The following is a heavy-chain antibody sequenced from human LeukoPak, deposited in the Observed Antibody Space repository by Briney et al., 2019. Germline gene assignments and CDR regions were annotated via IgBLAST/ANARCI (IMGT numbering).Heavy chain of an antibody. CDR3: AKEFSRGSGIKNWFDP. CDR2: ISGSGGST. J-gene: IGHJ5*02. Sequence: GGSLRLSCAASGFTFISYAMSWVRQAPGKGLEWVSAISGSGGSTYYADSVKGRFTISRDNSKNTLYLQMNSLRAEDTAVYYCAKEFSRGSGIKNWFDPWGQGTLVTVSS. D-gene: IGHD3-10*01. CDR1: GFTFISYA. V-gene: IGHV3-23*01.